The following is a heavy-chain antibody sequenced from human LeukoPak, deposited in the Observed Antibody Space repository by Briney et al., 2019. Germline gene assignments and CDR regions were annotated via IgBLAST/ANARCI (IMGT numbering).Heavy chain of an antibody. CDR1: GGSISSYY. J-gene: IGHJ5*02. CDR3: ARYCSGGSCYGWFDP. CDR2: IYYSGST. Sequence: SETLSLTCTVSGGSISSYYWSWIRQTPGKGLEWIGYIYYSGSTNYNPSLKSRVTISVDTSKNQFSLKLSSVTAADTAVYYCARYCSGGSCYGWFDPWGQGTLVTVSS. D-gene: IGHD2-15*01. V-gene: IGHV4-59*01.